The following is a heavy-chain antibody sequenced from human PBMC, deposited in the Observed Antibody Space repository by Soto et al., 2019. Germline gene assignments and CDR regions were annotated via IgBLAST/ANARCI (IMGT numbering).Heavy chain of an antibody. D-gene: IGHD1-26*01. CDR1: GFTVSSNY. CDR2: IYSGGST. V-gene: IGHV3-66*02. Sequence: GGSLILSCAASGFTVSSNYMSWVRQAPGKGLEWVSVIYSGGSTYYADSVKGRFTISRDNSKNTLYLQMNSLRAEDTAVYYCARDRRKVGAALDAFDIWGQGTMVTVSS. J-gene: IGHJ3*02. CDR3: ARDRRKVGAALDAFDI.